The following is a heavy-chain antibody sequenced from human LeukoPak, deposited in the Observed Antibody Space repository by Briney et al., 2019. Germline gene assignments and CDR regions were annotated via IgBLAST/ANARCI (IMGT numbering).Heavy chain of an antibody. CDR1: GFTLSDYW. Sequence: GGSLRLSCAASGFTLSDYWMSWVRQAPGKGLEWVANMDQDGSEENYVDSVKGRFTISRDDAKNSLYLQMSSLRAEDTAVYYCARESTEERPGCWGQGTLVTVSS. J-gene: IGHJ4*02. V-gene: IGHV3-7*01. CDR2: MDQDGSEE. D-gene: IGHD1-1*01. CDR3: ARESTEERPGC.